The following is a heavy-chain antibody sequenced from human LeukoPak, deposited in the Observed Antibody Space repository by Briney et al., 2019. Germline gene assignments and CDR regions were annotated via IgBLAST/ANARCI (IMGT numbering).Heavy chain of an antibody. Sequence: GGSLRLSCAASGFNLSDYYMTWIRQAPGKGLEWVSYISRSDSTIYYADSVKGRFTISRDNSKSTLYLQMNSLRVEDTAIYYCARNPGVGSSWYRLHYWGQGTLVTVSS. D-gene: IGHD6-13*01. V-gene: IGHV3-11*04. J-gene: IGHJ4*02. CDR3: ARNPGVGSSWYRLHY. CDR1: GFNLSDYY. CDR2: ISRSDSTI.